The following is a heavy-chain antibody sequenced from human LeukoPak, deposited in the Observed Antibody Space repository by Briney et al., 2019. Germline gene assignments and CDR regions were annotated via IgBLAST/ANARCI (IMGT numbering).Heavy chain of an antibody. J-gene: IGHJ3*02. CDR3: ARESCSSTSCYYADAFDI. V-gene: IGHV3-48*04. D-gene: IGHD2-2*01. Sequence: GGSLRLSCAASGFTFSSYSMNWVRQAPGKGLEWVSYISSSSSTIYCADSVKGRFTISRDNAKNSLYLRMNSLRAEDTAVYYCARESCSSTSCYYADAFDIWGQGTMVTVSS. CDR2: ISSSSSTI. CDR1: GFTFSSYS.